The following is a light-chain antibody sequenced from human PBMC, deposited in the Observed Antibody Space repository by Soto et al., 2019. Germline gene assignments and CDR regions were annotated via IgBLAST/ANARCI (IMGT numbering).Light chain of an antibody. CDR2: DAS. J-gene: IGKJ3*01. V-gene: IGKV3-11*01. CDR1: QSVSSY. Sequence: EIVLTQSPATLSLSPGERATLSCRASQSVSSYLAWFQQKPGQPPRLLICDASNSATGIPARFSGSGSGTDFTLTISSLEPEDFAVYYCQQGSSWPLPFSFGPGTKVGIK. CDR3: QQGSSWPLPFS.